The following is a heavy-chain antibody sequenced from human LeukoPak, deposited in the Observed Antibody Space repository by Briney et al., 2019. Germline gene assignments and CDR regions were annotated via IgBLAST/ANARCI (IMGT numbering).Heavy chain of an antibody. CDR1: GGSISSSSYY. V-gene: IGHV4-39*01. CDR2: IYYSGST. J-gene: IGHJ6*03. D-gene: IGHD6-19*01. Sequence: PSETLSLTCTVSGGSISSSSYYWGWIRQPPGKGLEWIGSIYYSGSTYYNPSLKSRVTISVDTSKNQFSLKLSSVTAADTAVYYCARAVAETDLGFYYYYYYMDVWGKGTTVTISS. CDR3: ARAVAETDLGFYYYYYYMDV.